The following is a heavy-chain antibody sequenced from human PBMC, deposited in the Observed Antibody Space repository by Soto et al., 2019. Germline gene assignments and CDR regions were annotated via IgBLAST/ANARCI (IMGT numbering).Heavy chain of an antibody. CDR1: GASLSSISYY. J-gene: IGHJ5*02. Sequence: SETLSLTCTVSGASLSSISYYWGWIRQPPGKGLEWIGSIYYSGSTYYNPSLKSRVTISVDTSKNQFSLKLSSVTAADTAVYYCASGIAVAGTRWFDPWGQGTLVTVSS. CDR2: IYYSGST. CDR3: ASGIAVAGTRWFDP. D-gene: IGHD6-19*01. V-gene: IGHV4-39*07.